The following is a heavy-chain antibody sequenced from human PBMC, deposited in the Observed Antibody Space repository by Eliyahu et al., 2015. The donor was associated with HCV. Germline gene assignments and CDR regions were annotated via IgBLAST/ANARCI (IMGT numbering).Heavy chain of an antibody. CDR2: IRSKANSYAT. J-gene: IGHJ3*02. CDR3: TAYCSSTSCSGDAFDI. V-gene: IGHV3-73*02. D-gene: IGHD2-2*01. Sequence: EVQLVESGGGLVQPGGXLKLSXXASGFXFSGSXXHWVRQASGKGLEWVGRIRSKANSYATAYAASVKGRFTISRDDSKNTAYLQMNSLKTEDTAVYYCTAYCSSTSCSGDAFDIWGQGTMVTVSS. CDR1: GFXFSGSX.